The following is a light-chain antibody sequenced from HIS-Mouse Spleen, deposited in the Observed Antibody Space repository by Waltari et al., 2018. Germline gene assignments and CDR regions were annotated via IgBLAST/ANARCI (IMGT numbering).Light chain of an antibody. CDR1: QSLLHSNGYNY. Sequence: DIVMTQSPLSLPVTPGEPASISCRSSQSLLHSNGYNYLDWYLQKPGQSPQLLIYLGSTRASRVPDRFSGSGAGTDFTLKISRVEAEDVGVYYCMQALQTPPFTFGPGTKVDIK. CDR2: LGS. J-gene: IGKJ3*01. V-gene: IGKV2-28*01. CDR3: MQALQTPPFT.